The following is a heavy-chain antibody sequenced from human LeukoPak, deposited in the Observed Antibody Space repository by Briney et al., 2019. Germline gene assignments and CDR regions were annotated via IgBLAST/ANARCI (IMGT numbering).Heavy chain of an antibody. V-gene: IGHV3-21*01. D-gene: IGHD4-17*01. CDR3: AREFYGDYSLSY. CDR2: ISSSSSYI. J-gene: IGHJ4*02. Sequence: GGSLSLSCAASGFTFSSYSMNWVRQAPGKGLEWVSSISSSSSYIYYADSVKGRFTISRDNAKNSLYLQMNSLRAEDTAVYYCAREFYGDYSLSYWGQGTLVTVSS. CDR1: GFTFSSYS.